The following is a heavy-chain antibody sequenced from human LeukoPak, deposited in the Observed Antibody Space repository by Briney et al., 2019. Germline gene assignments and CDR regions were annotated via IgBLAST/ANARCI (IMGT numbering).Heavy chain of an antibody. CDR1: GFTFSDFA. V-gene: IGHV3-23*05. D-gene: IGHD4-17*01. CDR2: IKTSGDST. J-gene: IGHJ4*02. CDR3: ANVVRFGF. Sequence: GGSLRLSCAASGFTFSDFAMSWVRQAPGKGLEWVSAIKTSGDSTYYIDSVKGRFIISRDNSKKTLYLQMNSLRAEDTAVYYCANVVRFGFWGQGTLLTVSS.